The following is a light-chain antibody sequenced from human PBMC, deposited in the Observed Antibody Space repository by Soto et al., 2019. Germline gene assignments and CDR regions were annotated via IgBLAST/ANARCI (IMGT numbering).Light chain of an antibody. Sequence: EIVLTQSPGTLSLSPGERATLSCKASQSVSSNFLAWYQRKPGQAPRLLIYGASYRATDIPYRFSGSVSGTDVTLTITRVEPEDFAVYYCQQYGTSPPTFGQGTKVEI. CDR1: QSVSSNF. CDR2: GAS. CDR3: QQYGTSPPT. V-gene: IGKV3-20*01. J-gene: IGKJ1*01.